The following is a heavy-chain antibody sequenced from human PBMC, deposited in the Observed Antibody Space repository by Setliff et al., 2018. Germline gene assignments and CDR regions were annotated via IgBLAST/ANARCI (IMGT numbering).Heavy chain of an antibody. D-gene: IGHD2-21*01. CDR2: IVVGSGNT. CDR3: AAGLGRDGLVVV. V-gene: IGHV1-58*02. J-gene: IGHJ4*02. CDR1: GFTFTSSA. Sequence: VKVSCKASGFTFTSSAMQWVRQARGQRLEWMGWIVVGSGNTNYAQKFQERVTITRDMSTSTAYMELSSLRSEDTAVYYCAAGLGRDGLVVVWGQGTLVTAPQ.